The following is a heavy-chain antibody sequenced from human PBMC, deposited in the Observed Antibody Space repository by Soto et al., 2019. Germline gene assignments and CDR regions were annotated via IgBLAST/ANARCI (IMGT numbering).Heavy chain of an antibody. J-gene: IGHJ4*02. Sequence: EVQLLESGGGLIQPGGSLRPSCAASGFTFGDYAMSWVRQAPGKGLEWVSTIFGGGNNPFSANSVKGRFRISRDNSKNMLFLQMDSLTVEATAVYYCATQEGHPVNLYHFDRWGQGTLVIVSS. CDR2: IFGGGNNP. V-gene: IGHV3-23*05. CDR3: ATQEGHPVNLYHFDR. CDR1: GFTFGDYA.